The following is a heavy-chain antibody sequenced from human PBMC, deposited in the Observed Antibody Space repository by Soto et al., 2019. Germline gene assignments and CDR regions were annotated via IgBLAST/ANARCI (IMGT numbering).Heavy chain of an antibody. V-gene: IGHV3-21*01. D-gene: IGHD6-19*01. CDR3: ARDIDRSGWDWFDP. CDR2: ITSSSSYI. Sequence: PGGSLRLSCAASGFTFSSHSMNWVRQAPGKGLEWVSSITSSSSYINYADSVKGRFTISRDNAKNSLYLQMNSLRAEDTAVYYCARDIDRSGWDWFDPWGQGTLVTVSS. J-gene: IGHJ5*02. CDR1: GFTFSSHS.